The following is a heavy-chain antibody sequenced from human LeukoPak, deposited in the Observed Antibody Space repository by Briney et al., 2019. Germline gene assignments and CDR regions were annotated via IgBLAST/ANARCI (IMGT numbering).Heavy chain of an antibody. CDR3: ARGTYCSGGSCYGIYCMDV. D-gene: IGHD2-15*01. CDR1: GGSISSYY. V-gene: IGHV4-59*01. Sequence: SETLSLTCTVSGGSISSYYWSWIRHPPGKGLEWIGYIYYSGSTKYNPSLKSRVTISVDTSKNQFSLKLSSVIAADTAVYYCARGTYCSGGSCYGIYCMDVWGKGTTVTVSS. J-gene: IGHJ6*03. CDR2: IYYSGST.